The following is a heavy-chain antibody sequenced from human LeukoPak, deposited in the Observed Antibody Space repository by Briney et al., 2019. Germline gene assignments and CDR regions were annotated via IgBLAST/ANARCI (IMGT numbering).Heavy chain of an antibody. J-gene: IGHJ4*02. V-gene: IGHV3-30*18. Sequence: GTSLRLSCAASGFTLTSHGMHWVRQAPGKGLEWVAVISYDESEKFYADSVKGQSTISRDSSKNTLYLQMNSLRPEDTALYYCVKGRSGSSYSPSDSWGQGTLVTVSS. CDR2: ISYDESEK. CDR3: VKGRSGSSYSPSDS. CDR1: GFTLTSHG. D-gene: IGHD2-15*01.